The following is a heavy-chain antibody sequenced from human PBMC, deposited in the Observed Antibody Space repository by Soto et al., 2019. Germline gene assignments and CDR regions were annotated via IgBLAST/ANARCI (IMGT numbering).Heavy chain of an antibody. CDR2: ISYDGSNK. J-gene: IGHJ6*02. D-gene: IGHD2-15*01. V-gene: IGHV3-30-3*01. Sequence: QVQLVESGGGVVQPGRSLRLSCAASGFTFRSYAMHWVRQAPGKGLEWVAVISYDGSNKYYADSVKGRFTISRDNSKNTLYLQMNSLRAEDTAVYYCARDHVVVAATFRASYYGMDVWGQGTTVTVSS. CDR3: ARDHVVVAATFRASYYGMDV. CDR1: GFTFRSYA.